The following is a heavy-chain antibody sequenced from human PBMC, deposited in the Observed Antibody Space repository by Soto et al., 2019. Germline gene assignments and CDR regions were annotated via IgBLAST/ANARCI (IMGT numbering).Heavy chain of an antibody. CDR1: GFSLSTSGVG. D-gene: IGHD6-6*01. J-gene: IGHJ2*01. V-gene: IGHV2-5*02. Sequence: QITLKESGPTLVKPTQTLTLTCTFSGFSLSTSGVGVGWIRQPPGKALEWLALIYWDDDKRYSPSLKSRLTIPKDTSKNQVVLTMPNMDPVDTATYYCAHRSVPYWYFDLWGRGTLVTVSS. CDR3: AHRSVPYWYFDL. CDR2: IYWDDDK.